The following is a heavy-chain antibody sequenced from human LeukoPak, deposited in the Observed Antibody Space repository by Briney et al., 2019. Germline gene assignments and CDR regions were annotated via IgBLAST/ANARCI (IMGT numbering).Heavy chain of an antibody. J-gene: IGHJ4*02. CDR1: GFTFDDYA. D-gene: IGHD3-22*01. Sequence: GGSLRLSCAASGFTFDDYAMHWVRQAPGKGLEWVSGISWNSGSIGYADSVKGRFTISRDNAKNSLYLQMNSLRAEDTALYYCAKASDSRGSTDYWGQGTLVTVSS. CDR3: AKASDSRGSTDY. CDR2: ISWNSGSI. V-gene: IGHV3-9*01.